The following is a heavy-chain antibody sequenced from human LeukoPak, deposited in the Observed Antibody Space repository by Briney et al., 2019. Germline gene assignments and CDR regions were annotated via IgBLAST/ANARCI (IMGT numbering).Heavy chain of an antibody. CDR1: GYSISSGYY. CDR3: ARDGPTNRSGPIDY. J-gene: IGHJ4*02. V-gene: IGHV4-38-2*02. Sequence: PSETLSLTCTVSGYSISSGYYWGWIRQPPGKGLEWIGSIYHSGSTYYNPSLKSRVTISVDTSKNQFSLKLSSVTAADTAVYYCARDGPTNRSGPIDYWGQGTLVTVSS. D-gene: IGHD5-12*01. CDR2: IYHSGST.